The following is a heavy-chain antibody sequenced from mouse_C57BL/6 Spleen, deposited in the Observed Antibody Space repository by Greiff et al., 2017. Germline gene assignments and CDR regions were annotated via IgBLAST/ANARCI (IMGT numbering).Heavy chain of an antibody. CDR2: INPNNGGT. D-gene: IGHD2-4*01. Sequence: EVQLQQSGPELVKPGASVKISCKASGYTFTDYYMNWVKQSHGKSLEWIGDINPNNGGTSYNQKFKGKATLTVDKSSSTAYMELRSLTSEDSAVYYCAREQTYDYDPYYFDYWGQGTTLTVSS. J-gene: IGHJ2*01. V-gene: IGHV1-26*01. CDR3: AREQTYDYDPYYFDY. CDR1: GYTFTDYY.